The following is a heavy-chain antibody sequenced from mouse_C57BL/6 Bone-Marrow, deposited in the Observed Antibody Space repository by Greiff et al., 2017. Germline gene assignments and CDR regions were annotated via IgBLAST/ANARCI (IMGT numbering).Heavy chain of an antibody. CDR3: TTYYYSNYY. Sequence: VQLQQSGAELVRPGASVKLSCTASGFNIKDDYMHWVKQRPEQGLEWIGWIDPENGDTEYASKFQGKATITADTSSNTAYLQLSSLTSEDTAVYYCTTYYYSNYYWGQGTLGTVSA. V-gene: IGHV14-4*01. J-gene: IGHJ3*01. CDR1: GFNIKDDY. CDR2: IDPENGDT. D-gene: IGHD2-5*01.